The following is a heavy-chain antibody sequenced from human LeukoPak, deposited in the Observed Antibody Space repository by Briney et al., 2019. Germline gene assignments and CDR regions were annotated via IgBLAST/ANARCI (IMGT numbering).Heavy chain of an antibody. CDR3: AAYGTYDSSGPPLGY. CDR2: ISAYNGNT. J-gene: IGHJ4*02. V-gene: IGHV1-18*01. Sequence: ASVKVSCKASGYTFTSYGISWVRQAPGQGLEWMGWISAYNGNTNYAQKLQGRVTMTTDTSTSTAYMELRSLRSDDTAVYYCAAYGTYDSSGPPLGYWGQGTLVTVSS. CDR1: GYTFTSYG. D-gene: IGHD3-22*01.